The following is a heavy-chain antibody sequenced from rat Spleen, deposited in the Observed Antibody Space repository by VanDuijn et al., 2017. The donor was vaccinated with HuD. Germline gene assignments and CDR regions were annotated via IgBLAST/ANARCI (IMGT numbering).Heavy chain of an antibody. CDR3: ARPTTGIPFNY. V-gene: IGHV5-17*01. CDR2: IVDDGSNT. CDR1: GFTFSDYN. D-gene: IGHD1-9*01. Sequence: EVQLVESGGGLVQPGRSLKFSCAASGFTFSDYNMAWVRQAPKKGLEWVAAIVDDGSNTFYRDAVKGRFTISRDNAKSTLYLQVDSLRSEDTAIYYCARPTTGIPFNYWGQGVMVTVSS. J-gene: IGHJ2*01.